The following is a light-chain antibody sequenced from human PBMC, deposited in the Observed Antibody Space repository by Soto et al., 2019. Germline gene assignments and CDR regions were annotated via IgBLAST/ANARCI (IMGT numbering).Light chain of an antibody. CDR2: KTS. V-gene: IGKV1-5*03. CDR1: QSISSW. J-gene: IGKJ1*01. Sequence: DIHMTQSPSTLSASVGDRVTITCRASQSISSWFAWYQQKPGKAPKLLIYKTSSLEAGVPSRFSGRGSGTEFPLTISSLQPDDFATYYCQHYKDYSWTFGQGTKVEVK. CDR3: QHYKDYSWT.